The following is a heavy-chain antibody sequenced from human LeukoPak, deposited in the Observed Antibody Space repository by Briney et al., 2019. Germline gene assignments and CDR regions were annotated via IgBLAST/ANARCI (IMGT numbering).Heavy chain of an antibody. CDR1: GFTFDDYA. CDR2: LSWNSGSI. Sequence: GRSLRLSCAASGFTFDDYAMHWVRQAPGKGLEWVSGLSWNSGSIGSADSAKGRFTISRDNAKNSLYLQMNSLRAEDTALYYCAKDTLVMVQGVTYYYWGQGTRVTVSS. J-gene: IGHJ4*02. D-gene: IGHD3-10*01. V-gene: IGHV3-9*01. CDR3: AKDTLVMVQGVTYYY.